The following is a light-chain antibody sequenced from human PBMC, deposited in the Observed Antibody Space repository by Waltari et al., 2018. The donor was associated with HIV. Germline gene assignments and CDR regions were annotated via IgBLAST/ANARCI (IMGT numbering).Light chain of an antibody. J-gene: IGLJ3*02. Sequence: QSVLTQPPSASGTPGQRVTISCSGSSSNIGSNTVNWYQQLPGTAPKLLIYSNNQRPSGVPDRFSASKSGPSASLAISGLQSEDEADYYCAAWDDGLNGWVFGGGTKLTVL. CDR2: SNN. V-gene: IGLV1-44*01. CDR1: SSNIGSNT. CDR3: AAWDDGLNGWV.